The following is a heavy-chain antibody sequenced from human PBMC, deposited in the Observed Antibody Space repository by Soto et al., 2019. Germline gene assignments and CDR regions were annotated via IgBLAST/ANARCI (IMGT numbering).Heavy chain of an antibody. V-gene: IGHV3-23*01. J-gene: IGHJ4*02. CDR2: ISGSGGST. CDR1: GFTFSSYA. D-gene: IGHD3-22*01. CDR3: AKDRPTYYDSSGYYSSRY. Sequence: EVQLLESGGGLVQPGGSLRLSCAASGFTFSSYAMSWVRQAPGKGLEWVSIISGSGGSTYYADSVKGRFTISTDNSKNTLYLHMNSLRAEDTAVYYCAKDRPTYYDSSGYYSSRYWGQGTLVTVSS.